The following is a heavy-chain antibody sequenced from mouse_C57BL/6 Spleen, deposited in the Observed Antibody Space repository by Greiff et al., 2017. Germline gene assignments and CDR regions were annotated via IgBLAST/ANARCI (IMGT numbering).Heavy chain of an antibody. J-gene: IGHJ4*01. Sequence: QVQLKESGAELMKPGASVKLSCKATGYTFTGYWIEWVKQRPGHGLEWIGEILPGSGSTNYNEKFKGKATFTADTSSNTAYMQLSILTTEDSAIYYCARRGGYSIYYAMDYWGQGTSVTVSS. V-gene: IGHV1-9*01. D-gene: IGHD2-12*01. CDR2: ILPGSGST. CDR3: ARRGGYSIYYAMDY. CDR1: GYTFTGYW.